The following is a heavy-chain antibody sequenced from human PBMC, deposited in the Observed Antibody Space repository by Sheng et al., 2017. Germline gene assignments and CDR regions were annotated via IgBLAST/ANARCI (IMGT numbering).Heavy chain of an antibody. CDR1: GYSISSGYY. Sequence: QVQLQESGPGLVKPSETLSLTCAVSGYSISSGYYWGWIRQPPGKGLEWIGSIYHSGSTYYNPSLNESSHHISRHVQEPVLPEAELCDRRRHGLYYCARQGSSGWYYFDYWGQGTLVTVSS. CDR2: IYHSGST. V-gene: IGHV4-38-2*01. J-gene: IGHJ4*02. CDR3: ARQGSSGWYYFDY. D-gene: IGHD6-19*01.